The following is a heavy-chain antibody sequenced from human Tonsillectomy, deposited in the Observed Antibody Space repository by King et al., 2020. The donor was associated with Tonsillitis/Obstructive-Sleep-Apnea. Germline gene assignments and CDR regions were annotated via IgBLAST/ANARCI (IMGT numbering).Heavy chain of an antibody. V-gene: IGHV1-2*02. CDR3: AREKVVVAATNYWFDP. Sequence: VQLVESGAEVKKPGASVKVSCKASGYTFIGYDMNWVRQAPGQGLEWMGWINANSGGTNYAQEFQGRVTMTRDTSISTVYMELSRLRCDDTAVYFCAREKVVVAATNYWFDPWGQGTLHTVPT. J-gene: IGHJ5*02. CDR1: GYTFIGYD. D-gene: IGHD2-15*01. CDR2: INANSGGT.